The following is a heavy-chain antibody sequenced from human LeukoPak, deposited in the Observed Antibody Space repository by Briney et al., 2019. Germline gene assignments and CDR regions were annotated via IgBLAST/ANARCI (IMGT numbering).Heavy chain of an antibody. CDR2: IYPGDSDT. Sequence: GESLKISCKGSGYSFTSYWIGWVRQRPGKGLEWMGIIYPGDSDTRYSPSFQGQVTISADKSISTAYLQWSSLKASDTAMYYCARQQGSGWYLQDAFDIWGQGTMVTVSS. J-gene: IGHJ3*02. CDR3: ARQQGSGWYLQDAFDI. CDR1: GYSFTSYW. V-gene: IGHV5-51*01. D-gene: IGHD6-19*01.